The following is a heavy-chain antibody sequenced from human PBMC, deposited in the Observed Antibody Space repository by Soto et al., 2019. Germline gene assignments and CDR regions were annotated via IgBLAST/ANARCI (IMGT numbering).Heavy chain of an antibody. CDR2: TYFRSKWYN. CDR3: AKGDNLGPKTGYAFDP. CDR1: GDSVSSNTAS. V-gene: IGHV6-1*01. D-gene: IGHD5-12*01. Sequence: SQTLSLTCALSGDSVSSNTASWNWIRQSPSRGLEWLGRTYFRSKWYNDYAVYVKSRIIINPDTSNNQFSLQLNSVTPEDTAVYFCAKGDNLGPKTGYAFDPWGQGIMVTVSS. J-gene: IGHJ5*02.